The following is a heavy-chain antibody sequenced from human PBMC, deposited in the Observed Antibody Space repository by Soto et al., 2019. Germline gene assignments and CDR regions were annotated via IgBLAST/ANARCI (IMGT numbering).Heavy chain of an antibody. CDR3: ARKGGSGSYYRYYYGMDV. J-gene: IGHJ6*02. V-gene: IGHV4-34*01. Sequence: SETLSLTCAVYGGSFSGYYYNWIRQPPGKGLEWIGEINHSGSTNYNPSLKSRVTISVDTSKNQFSLKLSSVTAADTAVYYCARKGGSGSYYRYYYGMDVWGQGTTVS. CDR1: GGSFSGYY. D-gene: IGHD3-10*01. CDR2: INHSGST.